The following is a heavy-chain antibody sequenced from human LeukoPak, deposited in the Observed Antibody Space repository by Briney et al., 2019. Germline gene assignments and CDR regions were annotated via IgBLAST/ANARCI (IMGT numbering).Heavy chain of an antibody. V-gene: IGHV4-34*01. CDR1: GGSFSGYY. J-gene: IGHJ5*02. Sequence: PSETLSLTCAVYGGSFSGYYWSWIRQPPGKGLEWIGEINHSGSTNYNSSLKSRVTISVDTSKNQFSLKPNSVTAADTAVYYCARGELGYCSGGSCYSGINWFDPWGQGTLVSVSS. CDR2: INHSGST. CDR3: ARGELGYCSGGSCYSGINWFDP. D-gene: IGHD2-15*01.